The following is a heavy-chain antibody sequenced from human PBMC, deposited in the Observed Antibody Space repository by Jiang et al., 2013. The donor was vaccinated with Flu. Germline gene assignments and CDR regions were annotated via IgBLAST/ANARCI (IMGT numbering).Heavy chain of an antibody. J-gene: IGHJ5*02. CDR3: ARDHGPQNYDFWSGKETNWFDP. D-gene: IGHD3-3*01. CDR2: IIPIFGTA. Sequence: GAEVKKPWVLGEGLLQGFWRHFSSYAISWVRQAPGQGLEWMGGIIPIFGTANYAQKFQGRVTITADESTSTAYMELSSLRSEDTAVYYCARDHGPQNYDFWSGKETNWFDPWGQGTLVTVSS. CDR1: RHFSSYA. V-gene: IGHV1-69*01.